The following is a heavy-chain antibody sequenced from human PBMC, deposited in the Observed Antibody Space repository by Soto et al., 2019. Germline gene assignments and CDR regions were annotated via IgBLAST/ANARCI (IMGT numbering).Heavy chain of an antibody. CDR1: GGSISSSSYF. J-gene: IGHJ5*02. CDR3: ARHPSDFWFDP. D-gene: IGHD2-21*02. Sequence: SDTLSLTCTVSGGSISSSSYFWGWIRQPPGKGLEWIGSIYYSGSTYYNPSLKSRVTVSVDTSKNQFSLKLSSVTAADTAVYYCARHPSDFWFDPWGQGTLVNVSS. V-gene: IGHV4-39*01. CDR2: IYYSGST.